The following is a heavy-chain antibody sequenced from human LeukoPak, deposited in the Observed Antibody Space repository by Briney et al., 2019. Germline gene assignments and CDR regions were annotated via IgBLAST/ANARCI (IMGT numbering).Heavy chain of an antibody. CDR2: INPSGGST. CDR3: YYRVSSGYLT. D-gene: IGHD3-22*01. Sequence: ASVTVSFTASGYTFTIYYMHWVRQGPGQGLEWMGVINPSGGSTSYTQKFQGRVSMTRDTSISTAYMELSSLRSDDTAVYYCYYRVSSGYLTWGQGTLVAVSS. J-gene: IGHJ4*02. V-gene: IGHV1-46*01. CDR1: GYTFTIYY.